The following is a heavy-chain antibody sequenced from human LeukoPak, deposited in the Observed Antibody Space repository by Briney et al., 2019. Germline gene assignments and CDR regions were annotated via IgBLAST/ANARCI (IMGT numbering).Heavy chain of an antibody. Sequence: PGGSLRQTRAASGFTFSTYWMHWVRQGPGKGLVWVSRINSDGSSTNYADSVMGRFTISRDNAKNTLDLQMNSLRVEDTAVYYCARGWTWNDELWGRGTLVTVSS. V-gene: IGHV3-74*01. CDR1: GFTFSTYW. J-gene: IGHJ1*01. CDR3: ARGWTWNDEL. CDR2: INSDGSST. D-gene: IGHD1-1*01.